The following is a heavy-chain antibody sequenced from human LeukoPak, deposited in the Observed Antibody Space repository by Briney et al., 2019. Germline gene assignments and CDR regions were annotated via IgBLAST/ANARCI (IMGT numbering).Heavy chain of an antibody. CDR3: ARENCGGDCSFDY. D-gene: IGHD2-21*02. CDR2: IYYSGST. Sequence: SETLSLTCTVSGGSISSYYWSWIQQPPGKGLEWIGYIYYSGSTNYNPSLKSRVTISVDTSKNQFSLKLSSVTAADTAVYYCARENCGGDCSFDYWGQGTLVTVSS. V-gene: IGHV4-59*01. CDR1: GGSISSYY. J-gene: IGHJ4*02.